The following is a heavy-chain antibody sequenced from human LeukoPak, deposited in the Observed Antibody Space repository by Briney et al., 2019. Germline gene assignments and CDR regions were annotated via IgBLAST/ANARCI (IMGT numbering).Heavy chain of an antibody. CDR1: AFTLSSYE. CDR2: ISTSGGRT. Sequence: QPGGSLRLSCAASAFTLSSYEMNWVRQAPGKGLEWVSAISTSGGRTFYADSVKGRFTISRDNSKNTLYLQMNSLKAEDTAIYYCAKDPTDFDSSGQTYFDYWGQGTLVTVSS. V-gene: IGHV3-23*01. CDR3: AKDPTDFDSSGQTYFDY. J-gene: IGHJ4*02. D-gene: IGHD3-22*01.